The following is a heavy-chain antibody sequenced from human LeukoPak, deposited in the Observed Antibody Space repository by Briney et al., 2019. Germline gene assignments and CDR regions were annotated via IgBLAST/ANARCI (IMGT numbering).Heavy chain of an antibody. V-gene: IGHV3-7*01. Sequence: GESLRLSCAPSGFTFTTYRLGWVRQPPGKGLEWVANIKQDGTEKYYVDSVKGRFTISRDNAKNSLYLQMNSLRAEDTAVYYCARDTVVADYWGQGTLVTVSS. CDR3: ARDTVVADY. J-gene: IGHJ4*02. D-gene: IGHD4-23*01. CDR2: IKQDGTEK. CDR1: GFTFTTYR.